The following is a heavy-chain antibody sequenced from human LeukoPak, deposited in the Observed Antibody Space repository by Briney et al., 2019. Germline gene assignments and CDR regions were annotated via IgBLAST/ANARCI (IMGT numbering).Heavy chain of an antibody. J-gene: IGHJ4*02. CDR2: TYYRSKWSN. V-gene: IGHV6-1*01. CDR3: AREGATTLFDY. D-gene: IGHD1-26*01. CDR1: GDCVSSNSVA. Sequence: SQTLSLTCAISGDCVSSNSVAWHWIRQSPSRGLEWLGRTYYRSKWSNDYAVSVKSRMTINPDTSKNQFSLQLNSVTPEDTAVYYCAREGATTLFDYWGQGTLVTVSS.